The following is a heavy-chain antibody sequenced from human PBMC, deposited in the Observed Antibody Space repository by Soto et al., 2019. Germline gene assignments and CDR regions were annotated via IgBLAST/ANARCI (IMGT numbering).Heavy chain of an antibody. J-gene: IGHJ3*02. CDR3: AKDMSLYYDFWSGYQTLDAFDI. CDR2: ISWDGGST. D-gene: IGHD3-3*01. CDR1: GFTFVDYT. Sequence: PGGSLRLSCAASGFTFVDYTMHWVRQDPGKGPEWVSLISWDGGSTYYADSVKGRFTISRDNSKNSLYLQMNSLRTEDTALYYCAKDMSLYYDFWSGYQTLDAFDIWGQGTMVTVSS. V-gene: IGHV3-43*01.